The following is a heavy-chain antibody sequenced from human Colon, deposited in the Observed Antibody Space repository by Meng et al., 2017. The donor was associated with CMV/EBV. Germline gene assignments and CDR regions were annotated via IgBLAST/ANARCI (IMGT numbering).Heavy chain of an antibody. Sequence: SETLSLTCSVSGYSISSGYYWGWVRQPPGKGLEWIGSINYSGNSYYSPSLKSRVTVSVDTSKNQFSLNLSSVTAADTAVYFCARSVSQFRPPLASWGPGVLVTVSS. CDR1: GYSISSGYY. J-gene: IGHJ5*01. V-gene: IGHV4-38-2*02. D-gene: IGHD3-16*02. CDR2: INYSGNS. CDR3: ARSVSQFRPPLAS.